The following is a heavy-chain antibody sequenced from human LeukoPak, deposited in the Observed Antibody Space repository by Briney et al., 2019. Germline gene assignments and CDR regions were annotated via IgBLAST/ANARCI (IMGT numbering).Heavy chain of an antibody. CDR3: TRDGYGGNSGGLLDY. Sequence: PGRSLRLSCAASGFTFSSYALHWVRQAPGKGLEWVAVVSYDGSNKYYADSVKGRFTISRDNSKNTLYVQMNSLRAEDTAMYYCTRDGYGGNSGGLLDYWGQGTLVTVSS. V-gene: IGHV3-30-3*01. J-gene: IGHJ4*02. CDR2: VSYDGSNK. CDR1: GFTFSSYA. D-gene: IGHD4-23*01.